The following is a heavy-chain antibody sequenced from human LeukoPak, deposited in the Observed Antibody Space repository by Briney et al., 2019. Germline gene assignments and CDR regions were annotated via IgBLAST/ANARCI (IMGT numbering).Heavy chain of an antibody. J-gene: IGHJ4*02. CDR2: MHHSGST. Sequence: KPSETLSLTCTVSGASVSSGIYYWSWIRQPPGKGLEWIGFMHHSGSTSHHPSLQNRVTMSVDTSKNQLSLKLTSATAADTAMYFCAGVRTAGTRPDCWGQGTLVTVSS. D-gene: IGHD6-13*01. CDR1: GASVSSGIYY. CDR3: AGVRTAGTRPDC. V-gene: IGHV4-61*01.